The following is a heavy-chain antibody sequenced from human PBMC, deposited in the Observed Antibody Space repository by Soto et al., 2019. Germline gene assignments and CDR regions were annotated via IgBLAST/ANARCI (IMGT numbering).Heavy chain of an antibody. D-gene: IGHD2-2*01. V-gene: IGHV5-51*01. Sequence: ASLKSSCKGCGYSFSTYSIGWVRQMPGKGLECMGNIHSGDSNARYSPSFQGQVTISVDRSISTAYLQWSSLKASDTALYYCETWRSSHWFDYWGQGTLVTASS. J-gene: IGHJ4*02. CDR3: ETWRSSHWFDY. CDR2: IHSGDSNA. CDR1: GYSFSTYS.